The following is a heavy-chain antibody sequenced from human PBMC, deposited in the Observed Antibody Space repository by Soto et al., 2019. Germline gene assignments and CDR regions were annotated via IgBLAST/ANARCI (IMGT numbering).Heavy chain of an antibody. CDR1: GGSISSYY. CDR2: THDSGST. D-gene: IGHD2-2*01. V-gene: IGHV4-59*08. J-gene: IGHJ5*02. CDR3: ARHSYCSSICWFDP. Sequence: QVQLQESGPGLVKPSETLSLTCTVSGGSISSYYWSWIRQSPGKGLEWIGYTHDSGSTNYNPSLKRRVTTSVDTSKNQFSLKLSSVTAADTAVYYCARHSYCSSICWFDPWGQGTLVTVSS.